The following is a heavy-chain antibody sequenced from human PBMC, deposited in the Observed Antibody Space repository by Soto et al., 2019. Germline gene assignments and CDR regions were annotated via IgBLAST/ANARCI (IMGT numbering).Heavy chain of an antibody. D-gene: IGHD3-3*01. CDR2: INAGNGNT. Sequence: ASVKVSCKTSGYTFTSYPMHWVRQAPGLRLEWMGWINAGNGNTKYSQKFQGRATITRDTSASTAYMELSSLRSEDTAVYYCAREYYDFWSGPKWFDPWGQGTLVTVSS. CDR3: AREYYDFWSGPKWFDP. V-gene: IGHV1-3*01. CDR1: GYTFTSYP. J-gene: IGHJ5*02.